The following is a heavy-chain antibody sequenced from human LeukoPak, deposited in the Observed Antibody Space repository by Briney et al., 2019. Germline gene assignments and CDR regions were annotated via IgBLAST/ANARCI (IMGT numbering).Heavy chain of an antibody. Sequence: ASVKVSCKASGYTFTSYGISWVRQAPGQGLEWMGWISAYNGNTNYAQKFQGRVTMTRDTSTSTVYMEPSSLRSEDTAVYYCARDSDRVGYNYGPGDWFDPWGQGTLVTVSS. V-gene: IGHV1-18*01. CDR3: ARDSDRVGYNYGPGDWFDP. D-gene: IGHD5-18*01. J-gene: IGHJ5*02. CDR2: ISAYNGNT. CDR1: GYTFTSYG.